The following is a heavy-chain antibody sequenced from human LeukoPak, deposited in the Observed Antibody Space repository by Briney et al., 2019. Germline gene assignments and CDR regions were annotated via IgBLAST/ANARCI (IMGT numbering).Heavy chain of an antibody. Sequence: GGSLRLSCAASGFTFSSYNMTWVRQAPGKGLEWVSSISSSSNYKHYADSVKGRFTISRDNAKNSVYLQMNSLRAEDTAIYYCARDREQWLVRPGYYFDYWGQGTLVTVSS. CDR1: GFTFSSYN. J-gene: IGHJ4*02. D-gene: IGHD6-19*01. CDR3: ARDREQWLVRPGYYFDY. CDR2: ISSSSNYK. V-gene: IGHV3-21*01.